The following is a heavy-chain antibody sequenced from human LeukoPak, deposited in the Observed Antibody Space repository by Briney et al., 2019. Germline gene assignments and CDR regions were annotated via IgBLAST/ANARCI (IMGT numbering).Heavy chain of an antibody. J-gene: IGHJ4*02. V-gene: IGHV4-61*02. CDR3: ARESSSGWYR. Sequence: SETLSLTCTVSGGSISSGSYYWSWIRQPAGKGLEWIGRIYTSGSTNYNPSLKSRVTISVDTSKNQFSLKLSSVTAADTAVYYCARESSSGWYRWGQGTLVTVSS. CDR2: IYTSGST. D-gene: IGHD6-19*01. CDR1: GGSISSGSYY.